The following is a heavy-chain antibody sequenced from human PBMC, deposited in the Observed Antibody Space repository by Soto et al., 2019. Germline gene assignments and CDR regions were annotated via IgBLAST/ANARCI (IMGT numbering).Heavy chain of an antibody. CDR3: ARGPYSSSWYPHHCYYYGMDV. Sequence: GGSLRLSCAASGFTFSSDEMNWVRQAPGKGLEWVSYISSSGSTIYYADSVKGRFTISRDNAKNSLYLQMNSLRAEDTAVYYCARGPYSSSWYPHHCYYYGMDVWGQGTTVTVSS. V-gene: IGHV3-48*03. D-gene: IGHD6-13*01. CDR2: ISSSGSTI. CDR1: GFTFSSDE. J-gene: IGHJ6*02.